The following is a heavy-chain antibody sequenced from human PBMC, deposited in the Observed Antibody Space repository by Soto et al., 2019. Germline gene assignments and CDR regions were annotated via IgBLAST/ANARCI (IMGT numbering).Heavy chain of an antibody. CDR2: IRSKSNGGTT. V-gene: IGHV3-49*03. J-gene: IGHJ4*02. D-gene: IGHD3-22*01. Sequence: EVQLVESGGGLLQPGRSLILSCTTSGFTFGDYAMSWFRQAPGKGLELVGFIRSKSNGGTTEYAASVKGRFTISRDDSRSIAYLQMNSLKTEDTAVYYCAMDTSGYNYYFDHWGQGTLVIVSS. CDR3: AMDTSGYNYYFDH. CDR1: GFTFGDYA.